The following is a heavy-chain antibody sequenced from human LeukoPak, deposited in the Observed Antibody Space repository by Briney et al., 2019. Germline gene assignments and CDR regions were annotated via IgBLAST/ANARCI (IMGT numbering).Heavy chain of an antibody. Sequence: SVRVSCKASGGTFSSYAISWVRQAPEQGLEWMGRIIPILGIANYAQKFQGRVTITADKSTSTAYMELSSLRSEDTAVYYCARGNRFGSSYAKLDYWGQGTLVTVSS. V-gene: IGHV1-69*04. J-gene: IGHJ4*02. D-gene: IGHD6-13*01. CDR1: GGTFSSYA. CDR3: ARGNRFGSSYAKLDY. CDR2: IIPILGIA.